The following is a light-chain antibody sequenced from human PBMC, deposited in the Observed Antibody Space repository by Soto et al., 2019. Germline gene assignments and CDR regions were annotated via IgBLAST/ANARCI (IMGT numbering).Light chain of an antibody. CDR3: EALDDSLNGVV. J-gene: IGLJ2*01. Sequence: QTVLTQPPSASGTPGQRVTISCSGGISNIGYNSVNLYQEFPGTAPKLLIYSNYQLPSGVPERFSGPKSGPSAPLAISGLQSEDEADYYCEALDDSLNGVVLGRGTKLTVL. CDR2: SNY. V-gene: IGLV1-44*01. CDR1: ISNIGYNS.